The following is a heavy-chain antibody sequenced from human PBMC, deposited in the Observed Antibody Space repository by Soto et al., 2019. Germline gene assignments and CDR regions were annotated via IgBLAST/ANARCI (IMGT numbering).Heavy chain of an antibody. CDR1: GFTFSSYA. D-gene: IGHD4-17*01. J-gene: IGHJ4*02. Sequence: GALRLSCAASGFTFSSYAMSWVRQAPGKGLEWVSAISGSGGSTYYADSVKGRFTISRDNSKNTLYLQMNSLRAEDTAVYYCAKDPPDYGALQYFDYWGQGTLVTVSS. V-gene: IGHV3-23*01. CDR2: ISGSGGST. CDR3: AKDPPDYGALQYFDY.